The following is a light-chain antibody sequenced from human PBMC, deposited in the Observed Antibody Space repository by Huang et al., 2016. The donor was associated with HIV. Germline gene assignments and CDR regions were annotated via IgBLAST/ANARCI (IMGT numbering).Light chain of an antibody. CDR2: VGS. CDR1: QSLRNRNGLNY. V-gene: IGKV2-28*01. J-gene: IGKJ2*01. Sequence: DVVMTQSPLSLPVPPGEPASISCRYSQSLRNRNGLNYLDCYLQKPGQSPQLLIHVGSSRASGVPERFSGGCSGTDFSLNISRVEAEDAGIYYCMEALQTPYTFGQGTKLEIK. CDR3: MEALQTPYT.